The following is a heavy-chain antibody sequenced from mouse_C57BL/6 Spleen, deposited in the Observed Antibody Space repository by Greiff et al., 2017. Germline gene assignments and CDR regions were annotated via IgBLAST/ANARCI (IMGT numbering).Heavy chain of an antibody. V-gene: IGHV1-72*01. J-gene: IGHJ1*03. CDR2: IDPNSGGT. CDR3: ARSEEYYYGSSSWYFDV. D-gene: IGHD1-1*01. Sequence: PGRGLEWIGRIDPNSGGTKYNEKFKSKATLTVDKPSSTAYMQLSSLTSEDSAVYYCARSEEYYYGSSSWYFDVWGTGTTVTVSS.